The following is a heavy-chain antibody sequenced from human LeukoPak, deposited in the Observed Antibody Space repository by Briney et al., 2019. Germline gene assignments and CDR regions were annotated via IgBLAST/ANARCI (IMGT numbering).Heavy chain of an antibody. J-gene: IGHJ4*02. D-gene: IGHD3-22*01. Sequence: GRSLRLSCAASGFSFSRYGMKWVREAPWKGLEWLSYIRSSDSTTYYADSVKGRFTISRDNAKNSLYLQMDSLRVEDTAVYYCAKRADSSAHSFDYWGQGTLVTVSS. CDR1: GFSFSRYG. CDR2: IRSSDSTT. CDR3: AKRADSSAHSFDY. V-gene: IGHV3-48*04.